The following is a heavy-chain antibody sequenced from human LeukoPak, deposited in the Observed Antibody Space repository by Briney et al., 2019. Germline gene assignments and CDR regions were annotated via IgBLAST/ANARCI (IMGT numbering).Heavy chain of an antibody. CDR3: ARGYYDSSGYSNPFDN. CDR1: GVSISSSY. D-gene: IGHD3-22*01. Sequence: SETLSLTCTVSGVSISSSYWSWIRQSPGKGPEWIGYIHYTGGTNYNPSLKGRVTISVDTSDNPFSLQLNSMTAADTAVYYCARGYYDSSGYSNPFDNWGQGTLVTVSS. J-gene: IGHJ4*02. CDR2: IHYTGGT. V-gene: IGHV4-59*01.